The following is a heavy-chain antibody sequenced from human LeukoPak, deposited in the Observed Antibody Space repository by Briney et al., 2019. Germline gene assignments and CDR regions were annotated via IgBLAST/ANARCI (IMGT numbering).Heavy chain of an antibody. CDR3: ARDVVDYGDYAWNDYYGMDV. D-gene: IGHD4-17*01. J-gene: IGHJ6*02. Sequence: GASVKVSCKASGYTFTGYYMHWVRQAPGQGLEWMGWINPNSGGTNYAQEFQGRVTMTRDTSISTAYMELSRLRSGDTAVYYCARDVVDYGDYAWNDYYGMDVWGQGTTVTVSS. CDR2: INPNSGGT. CDR1: GYTFTGYY. V-gene: IGHV1-2*02.